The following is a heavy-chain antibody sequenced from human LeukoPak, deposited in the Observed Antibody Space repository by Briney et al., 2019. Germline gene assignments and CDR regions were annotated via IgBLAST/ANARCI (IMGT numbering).Heavy chain of an antibody. D-gene: IGHD2-2*01. V-gene: IGHV1-69*13. Sequence: SVKVSCKASGGTFSSYAISWVRQAPGQGLEWMGGTIPIFGTANYAQKLQGRVTITADESTSTAYMELSSLRSEDTAVYYCAGDPTRAYYFDYWGQGTLVTVSS. CDR3: AGDPTRAYYFDY. CDR2: TIPIFGTA. CDR1: GGTFSSYA. J-gene: IGHJ4*02.